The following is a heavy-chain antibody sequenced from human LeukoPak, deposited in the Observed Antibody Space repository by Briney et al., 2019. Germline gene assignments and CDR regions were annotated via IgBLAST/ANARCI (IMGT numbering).Heavy chain of an antibody. J-gene: IGHJ4*02. CDR2: INHSGST. Sequence: SETLSLTCAAYGGSFSGYYWSWIRQPPAQGLAWIGEINHSGSTNYNPSLKSRVTISVDTSKNQFSLKLSSVTAADTAVYYCASQSDYGDYDGGYWGQGTLVTVSS. V-gene: IGHV4-34*01. D-gene: IGHD4-17*01. CDR3: ASQSDYGDYDGGY. CDR1: GGSFSGYY.